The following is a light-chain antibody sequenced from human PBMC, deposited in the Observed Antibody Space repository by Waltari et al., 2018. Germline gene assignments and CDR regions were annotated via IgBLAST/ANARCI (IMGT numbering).Light chain of an antibody. CDR3: LQYNSYPWT. J-gene: IGKJ1*01. V-gene: IGKV1-5*03. CDR2: KAS. Sequence: DIQVTQSPSTLSASVGDRVTITCRASQSIVVWLAWYQQKPGKAPRLLIDKASYLESGVPSRFSGSASGTAFTLTISSLQAEDFATYYCLQYNSYPWTFGQGTTVEIK. CDR1: QSIVVW.